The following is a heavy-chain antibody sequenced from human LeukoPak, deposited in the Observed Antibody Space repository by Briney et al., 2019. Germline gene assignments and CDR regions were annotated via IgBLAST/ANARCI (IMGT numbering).Heavy chain of an antibody. CDR2: ISGSGGST. Sequence: VGSLRLSCAASGFTFSSYAMSWVRQAPGKGLEWVSAISGSGGSTYYADSVKGRFTISRDNSKNTLYLQMNSLRAGDTAVYYCAKGGHIVATITFDYWGQGTLVTVSS. CDR1: GFTFSSYA. J-gene: IGHJ4*02. V-gene: IGHV3-23*01. CDR3: AKGGHIVATITFDY. D-gene: IGHD5-12*01.